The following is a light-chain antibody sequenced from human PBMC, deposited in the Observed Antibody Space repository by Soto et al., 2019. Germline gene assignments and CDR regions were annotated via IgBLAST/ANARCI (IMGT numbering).Light chain of an antibody. V-gene: IGKV3-20*01. Sequence: EIVLTQSPGTLSLSPGARATLSCRASEFLSSSYLVWYQQKPGQAPRLLIYAESRRATGIPDRFSGSGSATEYTLTITTLEPEDFAVYYCQQQGTFGQGTKLEIK. CDR1: EFLSSSY. CDR3: QQQGT. J-gene: IGKJ2*01. CDR2: AES.